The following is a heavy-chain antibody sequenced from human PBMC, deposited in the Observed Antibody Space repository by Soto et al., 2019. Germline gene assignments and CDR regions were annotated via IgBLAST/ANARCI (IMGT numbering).Heavy chain of an antibody. CDR1: GFTFSSYG. CDR2: ISYDGSNK. Sequence: QVQLVESGGGVVQPGRSLRLSCAASGFTFSSYGMHWVRQAPGKGLEWVAVISYDGSNKYYADSVKGRFTISRDNSKNTLYLQMNSLRAEDTAVYYCAKLPPGPYYYGIDVWGQGTTVTVSS. CDR3: AKLPPGPYYYGIDV. V-gene: IGHV3-30*18. J-gene: IGHJ6*02.